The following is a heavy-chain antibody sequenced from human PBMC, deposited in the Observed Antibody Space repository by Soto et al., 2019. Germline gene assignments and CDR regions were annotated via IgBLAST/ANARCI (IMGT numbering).Heavy chain of an antibody. Sequence: EVQLLESGGGLVQPGGSLRLSCAASGFTFSSYAMSWVRQAPGKGLEWVSAISGSGGSTYYADSVKGRFTISRDNSKNTLYLQMNSLRAEDTAVYYCAKGSRRIAAAGEGLDYWGQGTLVTVSS. J-gene: IGHJ4*02. V-gene: IGHV3-23*01. CDR2: ISGSGGST. D-gene: IGHD6-13*01. CDR1: GFTFSSYA. CDR3: AKGSRRIAAAGEGLDY.